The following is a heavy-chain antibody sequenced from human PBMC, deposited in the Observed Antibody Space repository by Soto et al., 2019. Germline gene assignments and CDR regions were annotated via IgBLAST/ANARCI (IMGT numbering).Heavy chain of an antibody. D-gene: IGHD6-19*01. CDR2: IKHSGSS. CDR1: AGSFSHHY. CDR3: ARGGSSDWQVALDI. Sequence: QVQQQPWGAGLLKPSETLSLTCAVYAGSFSHHYWNWIRQSPGKGLEWIGKIKHSGSSNYNPSLRSRVSISVDMSKNQFSLRLTSVTAADTAVYYCARGGSSDWQVALDIWGQGTMVTVSS. V-gene: IGHV4-34*01. J-gene: IGHJ3*02.